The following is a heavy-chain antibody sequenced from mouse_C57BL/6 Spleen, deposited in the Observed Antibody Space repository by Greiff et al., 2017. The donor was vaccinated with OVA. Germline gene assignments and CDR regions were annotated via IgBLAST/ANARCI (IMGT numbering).Heavy chain of an antibody. V-gene: IGHV1-69*01. Sequence: VQLQQSGAELVMPGASVKLSCTASGFTFTSYWMHWVKQRPGQGLEWIGEIDPSDSYTNYTPKFKGKSTLTVDKSSSTAYMQLSSLTSEDTAVYYCARDYSLDYWGQGTTLTVSS. CDR1: GFTFTSYW. CDR3: ARDYSLDY. J-gene: IGHJ2*01. D-gene: IGHD1-1*02. CDR2: IDPSDSYT.